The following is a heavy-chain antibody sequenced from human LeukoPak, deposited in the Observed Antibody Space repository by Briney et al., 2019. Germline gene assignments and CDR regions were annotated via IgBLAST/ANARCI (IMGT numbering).Heavy chain of an antibody. J-gene: IGHJ6*03. CDR2: IYYSGST. CDR3: ARHRGRRIVATITGGAYYYYYYMDV. CDR1: GGSISSSSYY. V-gene: IGHV4-39*01. Sequence: PSETLSLTCTVSGGSISSSSYYWGWIRQPPGKGLEWIGSIYYSGSTYYNPSLKSRVTISVDTSKNQFSLKLSSVTAADTAVYYCARHRGRRIVATITGGAYYYYYYMDVWGKGTTVTVSS. D-gene: IGHD5-12*01.